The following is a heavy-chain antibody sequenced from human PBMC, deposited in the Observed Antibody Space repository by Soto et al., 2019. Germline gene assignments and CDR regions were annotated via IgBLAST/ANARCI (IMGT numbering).Heavy chain of an antibody. J-gene: IGHJ1*01. D-gene: IGHD2-21*02. Sequence: EVQLLESGGGLVQPGGSLRLSCAASGFPFSSYAMSWVRQAPGKRVGWVSAVSGSGGSTYYAESVKGRFTISRDNSKNTMYLQMDILRAKDTAVYYCAKDVGYCGGACYPTHWGQGTLVTVSS. CDR3: AKDVGYCGGACYPTH. V-gene: IGHV3-23*01. CDR1: GFPFSSYA. CDR2: VSGSGGST.